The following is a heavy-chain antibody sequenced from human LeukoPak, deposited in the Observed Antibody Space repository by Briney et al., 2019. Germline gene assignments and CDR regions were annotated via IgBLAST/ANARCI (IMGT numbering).Heavy chain of an antibody. CDR2: VSGSGGNT. CDR1: GFTFSSYP. D-gene: IGHD6-19*01. Sequence: GASLRLSCAASGFTFSSYPITWVRQAPGKGLEWVSAVSGSGGNTSYADSVKGRFTISRDNSKNTLYLQMNSLRAEDTAVYYCAKDRSSGWYTTLDYWGQGVLVTVSS. J-gene: IGHJ4*02. V-gene: IGHV3-23*01. CDR3: AKDRSSGWYTTLDY.